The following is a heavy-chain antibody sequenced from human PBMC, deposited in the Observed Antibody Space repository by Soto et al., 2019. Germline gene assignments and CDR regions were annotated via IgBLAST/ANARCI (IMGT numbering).Heavy chain of an antibody. V-gene: IGHV4-59*01. CDR3: ATRDYDILTGYYPTFYYYGMDG. Sequence: SETLSLTCTVSGGSISSYYWSWIRQPPGKGLEWIGYIYYSGSTNYNPSLESRVTISVDTSKNQFSLKLSSVTAADTAVYYCATRDYDILTGYYPTFYYYGMDGWGQGTTVTVAS. CDR1: GGSISSYY. CDR2: IYYSGST. D-gene: IGHD3-9*01. J-gene: IGHJ6*02.